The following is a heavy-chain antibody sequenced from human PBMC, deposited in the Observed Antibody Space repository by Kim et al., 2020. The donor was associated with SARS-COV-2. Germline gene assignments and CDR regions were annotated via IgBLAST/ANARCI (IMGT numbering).Heavy chain of an antibody. Sequence: ASVKVSCKASGYTFTSYYMHWVRQDPGQGLEWMGIINPSGGSTSYAQKFQGRVTMTRDTSTSTVYMELSSLRSEDTAVYYCARETLSIAGFNWFDPWGQGTLVTVSS. J-gene: IGHJ5*02. CDR1: GYTFTSYY. CDR2: INPSGGST. V-gene: IGHV1-46*01. CDR3: ARETLSIAGFNWFDP. D-gene: IGHD6-6*01.